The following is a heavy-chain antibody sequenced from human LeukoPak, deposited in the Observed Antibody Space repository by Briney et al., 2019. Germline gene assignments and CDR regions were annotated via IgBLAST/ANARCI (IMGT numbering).Heavy chain of an antibody. J-gene: IGHJ4*02. CDR3: ATVNARYYFDS. D-gene: IGHD2-8*01. CDR2: IKSKTDGATT. CDR1: GFTFRHTW. V-gene: IGHV3-15*01. Sequence: GGSLRLSCAASGFTFRHTWMTWVRQAPGKGLEWIGRIKSKTDGATTDCAAPVQGRFTISRDDSRNTLNLQMNSLKAEDTGMYYCATVNARYYFDSWGQGTLVTVSS.